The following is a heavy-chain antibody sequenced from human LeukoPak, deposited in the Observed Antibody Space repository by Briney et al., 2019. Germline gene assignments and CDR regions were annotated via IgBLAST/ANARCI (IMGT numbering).Heavy chain of an antibody. CDR1: DGSISTYY. Sequence: SETLSLTCTVSDGSISTYYWTWIRQPPGKEQEWIGYIYYTGNTYYNPALKSRVTISLDTSRNQFSLKLSSVTAADTAVYYCARRVTGRGTFYFDYWGQGSLITVSS. V-gene: IGHV4-59*08. CDR3: ARRVTGRGTFYFDY. J-gene: IGHJ4*02. D-gene: IGHD3-16*01. CDR2: IYYTGNT.